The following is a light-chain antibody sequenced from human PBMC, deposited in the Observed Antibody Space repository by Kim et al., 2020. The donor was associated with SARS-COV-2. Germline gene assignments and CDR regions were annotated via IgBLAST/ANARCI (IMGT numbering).Light chain of an antibody. CDR3: QRYNSGSLA. V-gene: IGKV1-27*01. CDR1: QDINNY. Sequence: ASVGDRVTITCRESQDINNYLAWFQQKPGRVPKLLIYAASTLSSGVPSRFSGSGYGTEFTLTLSSLQPEDVATYYCQRYNSGSLAFGGGTKVDIK. J-gene: IGKJ4*01. CDR2: AAS.